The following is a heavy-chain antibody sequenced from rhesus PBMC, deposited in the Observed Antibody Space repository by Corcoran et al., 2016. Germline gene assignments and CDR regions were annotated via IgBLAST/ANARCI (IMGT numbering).Heavy chain of an antibody. Sequence: QVQLQESGPGVVKPSETLSLTCAVSGYSISSGYDWSWIRQPPGKGLEWIGDIYGRRGSNNYNPSLKNRVTISKDTSKTQFSLKLSSVTAADTAVYYCARGGYGSWNLRYWSQGVLVTVSS. D-gene: IGHD6-25*01. J-gene: IGHJ4*01. CDR3: ARGGYGSWNLRY. CDR2: IYGRRGSN. V-gene: IGHV4-76*01. CDR1: GYSISSGYD.